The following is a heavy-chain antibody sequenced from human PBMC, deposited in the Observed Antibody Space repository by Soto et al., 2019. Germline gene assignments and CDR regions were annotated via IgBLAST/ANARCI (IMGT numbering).Heavy chain of an antibody. CDR1: GFNFSNHW. J-gene: IGHJ5*02. CDR2: ITSDGKSK. V-gene: IGHV3-74*01. D-gene: IGHD2-21*02. Sequence: PGGSLRRSCAASGFNFSNHWMHWVRQRPAEGLVWVSRITSDGKSKAYAESVKGRFAICRDNAKNTLYLQMNGLTAEDTAVYYCARESGDWPLNWFDPWGQGTLVTVSS. CDR3: ARESGDWPLNWFDP.